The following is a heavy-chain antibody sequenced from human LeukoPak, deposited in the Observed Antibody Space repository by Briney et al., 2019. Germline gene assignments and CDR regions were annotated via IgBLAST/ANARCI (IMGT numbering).Heavy chain of an antibody. CDR3: ARDLWDFSRYYYMDV. Sequence: GASVKVSCKASGYTFTGYYMHWVRQAPGQGLEWMGRINPNNGVTNYAQQFQGRVTMTRDTSLSTAYMELSRLRSDDTAVYYCARDLWDFSRYYYMDVWGKGTTVTVSS. CDR2: INPNNGVT. J-gene: IGHJ6*03. V-gene: IGHV1-2*06. D-gene: IGHD3-3*01. CDR1: GYTFTGYY.